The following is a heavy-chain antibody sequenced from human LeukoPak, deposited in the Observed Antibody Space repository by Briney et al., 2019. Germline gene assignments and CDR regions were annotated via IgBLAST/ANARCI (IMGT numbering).Heavy chain of an antibody. V-gene: IGHV4-59*12. CDR2: IYYSGST. Sequence: SETLSLTCTVSGGSISSYYWSWVRQPPGKGLEWIGYIYYSGSTNYNPSLKSRVTISVDTSKNQFSLKLSSVTAADTAVYYCAPYASDYWGQGTLVTVSS. CDR1: GGSISSYY. J-gene: IGHJ4*02. D-gene: IGHD2-2*01. CDR3: APYASDY.